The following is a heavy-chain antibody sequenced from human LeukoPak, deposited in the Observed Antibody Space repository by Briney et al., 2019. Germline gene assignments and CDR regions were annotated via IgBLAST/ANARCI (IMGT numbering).Heavy chain of an antibody. CDR2: ISSSSSYI. CDR3: ARDVEVAGLDY. CDR1: GFTFSSYS. D-gene: IGHD6-19*01. J-gene: IGHJ4*02. V-gene: IGHV3-21*01. Sequence: GGSLRLSCAASGFTFSSYSMNWVRQAPGKGLEWVSSISSSSSYIYYADSVKGRFTISRDNAKNSLYLQMNSLRAEDTAAYYCARDVEVAGLDYWGQGTLVTVSS.